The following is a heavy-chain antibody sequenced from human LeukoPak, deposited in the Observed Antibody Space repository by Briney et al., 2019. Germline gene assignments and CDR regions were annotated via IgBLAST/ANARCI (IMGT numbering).Heavy chain of an antibody. J-gene: IGHJ4*02. D-gene: IGHD4-17*01. CDR2: IYHSGST. Sequence: PSETLSLTCAVSGYSISSGYYWGWIRQPPGKGLEWIGSIYHSGSTYYNPSLKSRVTISVDTSKNQFSLKLSSVTAADTAVYYCARLYGAKPWYYFDYWGQATLVTVSS. V-gene: IGHV4-38-2*01. CDR1: GYSISSGYY. CDR3: ARLYGAKPWYYFDY.